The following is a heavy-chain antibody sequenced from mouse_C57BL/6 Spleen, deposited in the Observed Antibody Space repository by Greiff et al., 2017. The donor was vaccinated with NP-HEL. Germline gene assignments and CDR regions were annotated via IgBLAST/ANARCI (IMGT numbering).Heavy chain of an antibody. D-gene: IGHD1-1*01. CDR2: ISDGGSYT. J-gene: IGHJ3*01. CDR1: GFTFSSYA. V-gene: IGHV5-4*01. CDR3: ASGGYYGSSSSFAY. Sequence: EVQVVESGGGLVKPGGSLKLSCAASGFTFSSYAMSWVRQTPEKRLEWVATISDGGSYTYYPDNVKGRFTISRDNAKNNLYLQMSHLKSEDTAMYYCASGGYYGSSSSFAYWGQGTLVTVSA.